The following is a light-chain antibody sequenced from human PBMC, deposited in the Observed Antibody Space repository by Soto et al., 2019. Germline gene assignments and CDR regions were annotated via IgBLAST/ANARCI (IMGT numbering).Light chain of an antibody. Sequence: EIVLTQSPATLSLSPGERATLSCRASQSVTKSLAWYQQKPGQAPGLLIFATSHRATDIPTRFSGSGSETDFTLTISSLEPEDFAVYYCQQRSDWPPSLTFGGGTKVEIK. CDR3: QQRSDWPPSLT. CDR2: ATS. V-gene: IGKV3-11*01. J-gene: IGKJ4*01. CDR1: QSVTKS.